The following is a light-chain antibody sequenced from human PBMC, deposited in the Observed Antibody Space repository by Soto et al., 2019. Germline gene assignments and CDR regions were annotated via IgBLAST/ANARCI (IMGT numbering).Light chain of an antibody. V-gene: IGLV1-40*01. CDR2: GNS. Sequence: QSVLTQPPSVSGAPGQRVTISCTGSSSNIGAGYDVHWYQQLRGTAPKLLIYGNSNRPSGVPDRFSGSKSGTSASLAITGLQAEDEADYYCQSYDSSLSAYVFGTGTKLTVL. CDR3: QSYDSSLSAYV. J-gene: IGLJ1*01. CDR1: SSNIGAGYD.